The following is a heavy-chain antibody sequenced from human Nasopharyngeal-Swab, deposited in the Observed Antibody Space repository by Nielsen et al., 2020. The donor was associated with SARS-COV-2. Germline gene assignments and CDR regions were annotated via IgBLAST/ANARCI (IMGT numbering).Heavy chain of an antibody. CDR3: ARAGKIQLWFNSLYYFDY. J-gene: IGHJ4*02. CDR1: GYTFTCFD. CDR2: MNPNSGNP. V-gene: IGHV1-8*01. Sequence: ASLKASCKASGYTFTCFDINWVRQATGQGLEWMGWMNPNSGNPGYAQKFQGRVTMTRNTSISTAYMELSSLRSEDTAVYYCARAGKIQLWFNSLYYFDYWGQGILVTVSS. D-gene: IGHD5-18*01.